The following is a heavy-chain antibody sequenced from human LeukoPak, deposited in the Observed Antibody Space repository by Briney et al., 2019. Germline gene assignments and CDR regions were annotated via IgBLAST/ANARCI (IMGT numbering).Heavy chain of an antibody. J-gene: IGHJ5*02. CDR3: ARAWFGELLGWFDP. V-gene: IGHV1-69*04. CDR1: GGTFSSYA. D-gene: IGHD3-10*01. Sequence: ASAKVSCKASGGTFSSYAISWVRQAPGQGLEWMGRIIPILGIANYAQKFQGRVTITADKSTSTAYMELSSLRSEDTAVYYCARAWFGELLGWFDPWGQGTLVTVSS. CDR2: IIPILGIA.